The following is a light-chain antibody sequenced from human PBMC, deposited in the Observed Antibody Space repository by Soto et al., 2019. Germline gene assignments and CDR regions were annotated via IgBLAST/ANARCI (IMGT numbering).Light chain of an antibody. CDR2: WAT. J-gene: IGKJ1*01. Sequence: DIVVTQSPDSLAVSLGEGATINCKSSQSVLYSSNTKNYLAWYQQKPRQPPKLLIHWATTPESRVPDRFSGRGSGTDSAITISIRQGEGVAVYSCQYYYSFPPTFGRGTEVEIK. V-gene: IGKV4-1*01. CDR3: QYYYSFPPT. CDR1: QSVLYSSNTKNY.